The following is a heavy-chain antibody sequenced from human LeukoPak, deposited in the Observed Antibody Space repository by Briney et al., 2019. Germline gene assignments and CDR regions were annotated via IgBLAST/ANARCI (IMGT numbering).Heavy chain of an antibody. J-gene: IGHJ4*02. CDR1: GFTFSTYW. Sequence: GGSLRLSCAASGFTFSTYWMAWVRQAPGKGLEWVANIKGDESAKHQADSVKGRFTISRDNARNSVYLQMSSLRGEDTAVYYCARDVGGSLDYWGQGTLVTVSS. V-gene: IGHV3-7*01. D-gene: IGHD1-26*01. CDR2: IKGDESAK. CDR3: ARDVGGSLDY.